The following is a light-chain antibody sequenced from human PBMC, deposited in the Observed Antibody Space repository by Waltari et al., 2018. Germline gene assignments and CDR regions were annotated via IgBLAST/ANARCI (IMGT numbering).Light chain of an antibody. Sequence: EIVLTQSHGTLSLSPGERATLSCRASQSVSSSYVDWKQQKPGQAPRLLIYGASSRTTGMPDRFSGSGSGTDFTLTISRLEPEDVAVYYCQQYGSSPETFGQGTKVEIK. CDR1: QSVSSSY. J-gene: IGKJ2*01. CDR3: QQYGSSPET. V-gene: IGKV3-20*01. CDR2: GAS.